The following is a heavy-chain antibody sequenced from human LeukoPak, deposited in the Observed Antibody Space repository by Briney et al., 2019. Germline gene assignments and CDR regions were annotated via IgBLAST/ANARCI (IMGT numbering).Heavy chain of an antibody. D-gene: IGHD3-10*01. CDR1: GFNFDTYA. Sequence: GGSLKLSCAAPGFNFDTYAMHWVRQAPGQGLEWVALIWHDGSHKFYSNSVRGQFTISRDNSKNTVYLQMNNLRPDHRAVYYCARKSFGSGSYPDFWGQGTLATVSS. CDR3: ARKSFGSGSYPDF. J-gene: IGHJ4*02. V-gene: IGHV3-33*01. CDR2: IWHDGSHK.